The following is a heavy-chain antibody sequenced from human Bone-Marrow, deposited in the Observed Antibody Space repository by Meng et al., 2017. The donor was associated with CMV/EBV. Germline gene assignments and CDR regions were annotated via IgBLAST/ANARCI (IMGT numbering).Heavy chain of an antibody. CDR1: GFTFSSYW. Sequence: GESLKISCAASGFTFSSYWMSWVRQAPGKGLEWVANIKQDGSEKYYVDSVKGRFTISRDNSKNTLYLQMNSLRAEDTAVYYCARDVFGLQSPFDYWGQGTLVTVSS. D-gene: IGHD5-24*01. V-gene: IGHV3-7*03. CDR2: IKQDGSEK. J-gene: IGHJ4*02. CDR3: ARDVFGLQSPFDY.